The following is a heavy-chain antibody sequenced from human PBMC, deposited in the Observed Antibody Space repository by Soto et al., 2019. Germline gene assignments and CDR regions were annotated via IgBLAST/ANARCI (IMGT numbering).Heavy chain of an antibody. CDR2: ISHSGST. CDR1: GVSISIINNY. CDR3: AKAEDNGGNSRPFDS. V-gene: IGHV4-31*03. J-gene: IGHJ4*02. D-gene: IGHD2-21*02. Sequence: QLQLQESGPGLVKPSQTLSLSCTVSGVSISIINNYWTWIRQHPGKGLEWIGFISHSGSTYYNPSLTSRVTISLDTSKNQFSLTLSSVTAADTAVYFCAKAEDNGGNSRPFDSWGQGTLVTVSS.